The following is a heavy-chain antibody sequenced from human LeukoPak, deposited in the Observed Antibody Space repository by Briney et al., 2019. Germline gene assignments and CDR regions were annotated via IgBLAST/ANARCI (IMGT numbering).Heavy chain of an antibody. CDR2: INSSGSIT. D-gene: IGHD1-26*01. CDR3: ARATRGGVGASSY. V-gene: IGHV3-11*01. CDR1: GFIFSDYY. J-gene: IGHJ4*01. Sequence: PGGSLRLSCRASGFIFSDYYLSWIRQTPGKGLEWLSYINSSGSITGYADSVKGRFTISRDNAKNSVYLQMTSLRTEDTAVYYCARATRGGVGASSYWGHGTLVTVST.